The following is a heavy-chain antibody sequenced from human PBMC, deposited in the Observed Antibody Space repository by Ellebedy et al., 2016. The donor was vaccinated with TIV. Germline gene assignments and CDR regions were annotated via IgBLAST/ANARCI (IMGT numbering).Heavy chain of an antibody. CDR2: ISYDGSNK. V-gene: IGHV3-30*04. CDR3: ARDNGRFGFGDSPLHMDV. J-gene: IGHJ6*03. Sequence: PGGSLRLSCAASGITFSIHAVHWVRHAPGKGLEWVAVISYDGSNKYYADSVQGRFTISRGNSKNTVYLQMDSLRVEDTAVYHCARDNGRFGFGDSPLHMDVWGKGTTVTVSS. CDR1: GITFSIHA. D-gene: IGHD4-17*01.